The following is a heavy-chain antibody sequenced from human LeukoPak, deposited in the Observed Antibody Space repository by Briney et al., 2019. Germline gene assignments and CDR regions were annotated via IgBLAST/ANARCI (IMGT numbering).Heavy chain of an antibody. CDR1: GGSFSGYY. D-gene: IGHD2-2*02. Sequence: SETLSLTCAVYGGSFSGYYWSWIRQPPGKGLEWIGEINHSGSTNYNPSLKSRVTISVDTSKNQFSLKLSSVTAADTAVYYCAREFRDIVVVPAATPGIYYYYGMDVWGQGTTVTVSS. V-gene: IGHV4-34*01. CDR3: AREFRDIVVVPAATPGIYYYYGMDV. CDR2: INHSGST. J-gene: IGHJ6*02.